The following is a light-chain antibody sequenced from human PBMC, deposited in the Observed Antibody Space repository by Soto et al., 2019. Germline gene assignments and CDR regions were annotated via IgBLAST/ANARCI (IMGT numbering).Light chain of an antibody. J-gene: IGLJ1*01. CDR2: MVS. CDR3: TSPTPGSLYV. Sequence: LTQPASVSGSPGQSITISCTGTSSDVGNYNYVSWYQQYPGRVPKLLIYMVSNRASGVSNRFSGSKSDNTASLTISGLQAEDEADYFCTSPTPGSLYVFGTGTKVTVL. CDR1: SSDVGNYNY. V-gene: IGLV2-14*01.